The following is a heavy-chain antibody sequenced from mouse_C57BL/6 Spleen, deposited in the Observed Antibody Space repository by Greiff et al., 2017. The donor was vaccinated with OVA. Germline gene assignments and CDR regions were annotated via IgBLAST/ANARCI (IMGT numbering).Heavy chain of an antibody. J-gene: IGHJ2*01. Sequence: DVKLVESGGGLVKPGGSLKLSCAASGFTFSSYAMSWVRQTPEKRLEWVATISDGGSYTYYPDNVKGRFTLSRDNAKNNLYLQMSQRNAEDTAMYYGARADYDGDYFDYWGQGTTLTVSA. CDR2: ISDGGSYT. CDR1: GFTFSSYA. D-gene: IGHD2-4*01. CDR3: ARADYDGDYFDY. V-gene: IGHV5-4*03.